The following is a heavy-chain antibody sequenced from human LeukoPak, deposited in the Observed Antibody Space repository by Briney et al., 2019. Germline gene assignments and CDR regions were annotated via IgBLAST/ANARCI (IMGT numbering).Heavy chain of an antibody. CDR2: IYPGDSDT. CDR3: ARHRHCSSTSCYAYYYYYMDV. D-gene: IGHD2-2*01. J-gene: IGHJ6*03. CDR1: GYSFTSYW. V-gene: IGHV5-51*01. Sequence: GESLKISCKGSGYSFTSYWIGWVRQMPGKGLEWMGIIYPGDSDTRYSPSFQGQVTISADKSISTAYLQWSSLKASDTAMYYCARHRHCSSTSCYAYYYYYMDVWGKGTTVTVSS.